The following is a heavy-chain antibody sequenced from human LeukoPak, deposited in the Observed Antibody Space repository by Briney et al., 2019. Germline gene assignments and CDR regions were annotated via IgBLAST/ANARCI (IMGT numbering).Heavy chain of an antibody. Sequence: SETLSLTCAVSGGSISSGGYSWSWIRQPPGKGLEWIRYIYHSGSTYYNPSLKSRVTISVDRSKNQFSLKLSSVTAADTAVYYCARDYYDSSGYYVGDYWGQRTLVTVSS. D-gene: IGHD3-22*01. CDR3: ARDYYDSSGYYVGDY. CDR1: GGSISSGGYS. CDR2: IYHSGST. J-gene: IGHJ4*02. V-gene: IGHV4-30-2*01.